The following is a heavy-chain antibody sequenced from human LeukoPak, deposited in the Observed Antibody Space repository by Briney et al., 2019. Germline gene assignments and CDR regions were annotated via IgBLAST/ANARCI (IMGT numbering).Heavy chain of an antibody. V-gene: IGHV4-61*02. CDR3: SRGDYSYGFD. Sequence: SETLSLTCTVSGGSINSGSYFWSWLRQPAGTGLEWIGRIYPSGSTNYNPSLKSRVTISVDLSKNQFSLKLSSVTAADTAVYYCSRGDYSYGFDWGQGTLVTVSS. J-gene: IGHJ4*02. CDR1: GGSINSGSYF. CDR2: IYPSGST. D-gene: IGHD5-18*01.